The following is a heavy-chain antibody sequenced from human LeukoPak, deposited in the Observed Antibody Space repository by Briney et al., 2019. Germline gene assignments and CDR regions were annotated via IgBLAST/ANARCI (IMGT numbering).Heavy chain of an antibody. Sequence: GGSLRLSCAASGFTFSDYTMNWVRQAPGKGLEWVSSISSSSSYIYYADSVKGRFTISRDNSNNTLYLQMNSLRAEDTAVYYCARLVGTPFDYWGQGTLVTVSS. CDR2: ISSSSSYI. CDR3: ARLVGTPFDY. CDR1: GFTFSDYT. V-gene: IGHV3-21*04. D-gene: IGHD4-23*01. J-gene: IGHJ4*02.